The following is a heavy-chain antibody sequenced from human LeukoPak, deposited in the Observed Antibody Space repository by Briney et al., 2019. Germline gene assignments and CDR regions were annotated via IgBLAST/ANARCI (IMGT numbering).Heavy chain of an antibody. CDR3: VRAAARYYFDY. J-gene: IGHJ4*02. CDR1: GYSISSGYY. Sequence: ETPSLTCTVSGYSISSGYYWGWIRQPPGKGLEWVSAISGSGGSTYYADSVKGRFTISRDNAKNSLYLQMNSLRAEDTALYYCVRAAARYYFDYWGQGTLVTVSS. V-gene: IGHV3-23*01. CDR2: ISGSGGST. D-gene: IGHD6-13*01.